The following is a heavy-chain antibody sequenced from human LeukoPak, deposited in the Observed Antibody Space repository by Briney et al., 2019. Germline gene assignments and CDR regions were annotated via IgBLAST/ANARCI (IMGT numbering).Heavy chain of an antibody. V-gene: IGHV3-7*01. CDR1: GFTFSTSW. Sequence: GGSLRLSCAASGFTFSTSWMSWVRQAPGKGLEWVANIQQDGSAKYYVDSVKGRFTISRDNAKNSLYLQMNSLRAEDTAVYYCARFSLYATSGYYSWLFDFWGQGTLVTVSS. CDR3: ARFSLYATSGYYSWLFDF. CDR2: IQQDGSAK. J-gene: IGHJ4*02. D-gene: IGHD3-22*01.